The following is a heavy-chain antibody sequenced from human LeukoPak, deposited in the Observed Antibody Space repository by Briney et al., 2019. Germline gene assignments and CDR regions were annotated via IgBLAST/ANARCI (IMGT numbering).Heavy chain of an antibody. J-gene: IGHJ4*02. CDR1: GYTFTSYY. CDR3: ARDGFYDFWSVSTLDYYFDY. D-gene: IGHD3-3*01. Sequence: ASVKVSCKASGYTFTSYYMHWVRQAPGQGLEWMGIINPSGGSTSYAQKFQGRVTMTRNTSISTAYMELSRLRSDDTAVYYCARDGFYDFWSVSTLDYYFDYWGQGTLVTVSS. V-gene: IGHV1-46*01. CDR2: INPSGGST.